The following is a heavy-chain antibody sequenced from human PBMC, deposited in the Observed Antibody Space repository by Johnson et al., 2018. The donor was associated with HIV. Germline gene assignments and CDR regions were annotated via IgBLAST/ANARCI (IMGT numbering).Heavy chain of an antibody. CDR1: GFTFSSYA. Sequence: QVQLVESGGGVVQPGRSLRLSCAASGFTFSSYAMHWVRQAPGKGLEWVAVISYDGSNKYYADSVKGRFTISRDNSKNTLYLQMNSLRAEDTAGYYCARGRYSSTWYVGGRDAFDIWGQGTMVTVSS. J-gene: IGHJ3*02. V-gene: IGHV3-30-3*01. D-gene: IGHD6-13*01. CDR3: ARGRYSSTWYVGGRDAFDI. CDR2: ISYDGSNK.